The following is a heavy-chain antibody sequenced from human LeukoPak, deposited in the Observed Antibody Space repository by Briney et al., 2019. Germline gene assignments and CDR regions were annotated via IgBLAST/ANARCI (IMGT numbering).Heavy chain of an antibody. CDR1: GFTFSDSA. J-gene: IGHJ4*02. Sequence: GGSLRLSCAASGFTFSDSAMSWVRQAPGKGLEWVLSISGSSGSKFPADSVKGRFTISRDNSKGTLYLQMNSLRAEDTALYYCAKGSKFSGTYYFDYWGQGTLVTVSS. CDR3: AKGSKFSGTYYFDY. V-gene: IGHV3-23*01. D-gene: IGHD1-26*01. CDR2: ISGSSGSK.